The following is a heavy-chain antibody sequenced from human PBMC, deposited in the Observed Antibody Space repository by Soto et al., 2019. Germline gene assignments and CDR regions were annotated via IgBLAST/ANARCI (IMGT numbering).Heavy chain of an antibody. J-gene: IGHJ4*02. CDR3: ARVGYVFWIGSAPRGVFDY. D-gene: IGHD3-3*01. Sequence: GGSLRLSCAASGFTFSDYYMSWIRQAPGKGLEWVSYISSSSSYTNYADSVKGRFTISRDNAKNSLYLQMNSLRAEDTAVYYCARVGYVFWIGSAPRGVFDYWGQGTLVTVS. V-gene: IGHV3-11*06. CDR2: ISSSSSYT. CDR1: GFTFSDYY.